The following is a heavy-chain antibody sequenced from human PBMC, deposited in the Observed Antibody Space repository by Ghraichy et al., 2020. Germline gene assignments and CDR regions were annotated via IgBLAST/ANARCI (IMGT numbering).Heavy chain of an antibody. CDR3: ARGRGSSRANFDY. J-gene: IGHJ4*02. D-gene: IGHD6-13*01. CDR2: INHSGST. Sequence: SETLSLTCAVYGGSFSGYYWSWIRQPPGKGLEWIGEINHSGSTNYNPSLKSRVTISVDTSKNQFSLKLSSVTAADTAVYYCARGRGSSRANFDYWGQGTLVTVSS. V-gene: IGHV4-34*01. CDR1: GGSFSGYY.